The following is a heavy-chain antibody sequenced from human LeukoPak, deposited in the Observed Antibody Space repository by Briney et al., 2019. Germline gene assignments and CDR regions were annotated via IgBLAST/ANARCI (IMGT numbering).Heavy chain of an antibody. Sequence: KPSETLSLTCSVSGGSISSSSYYWGWIRQPPGKGLEWIGTIYYSGSTNYNPSLKSRVTISVDTSKNQFSLRLSSVTAADTAVYYCAMTYCSRTSCYCAYWGQGTLVTVSS. CDR2: IYYSGST. CDR3: AMTYCSRTSCYCAY. J-gene: IGHJ4*02. D-gene: IGHD2-2*01. CDR1: GGSISSSSYY. V-gene: IGHV4-39*01.